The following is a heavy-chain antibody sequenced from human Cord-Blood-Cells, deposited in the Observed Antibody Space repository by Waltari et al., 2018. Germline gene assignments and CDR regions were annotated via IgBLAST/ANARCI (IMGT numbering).Heavy chain of an antibody. D-gene: IGHD1-26*01. CDR2: ISSSISYR. J-gene: IGHJ4*02. CDR3: ASTSYSGYLDD. CDR1: GFTFSSYI. V-gene: IGHV3-21*01. Sequence: EVQLVESGGGLVKPGGSVRLSCAASGFTFSSYIMNWVRQAPGKGVEGVCSISSSISYRYYADSVKCRLTITRDNAKNSLYRQMNSLRAEDTAVYYCASTSYSGYLDDWGQGTLVTVSS.